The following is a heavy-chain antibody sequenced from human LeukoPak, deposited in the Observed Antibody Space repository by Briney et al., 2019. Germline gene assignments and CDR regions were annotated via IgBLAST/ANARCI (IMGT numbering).Heavy chain of an antibody. J-gene: IGHJ4*02. CDR3: ARDYGEQQLVN. CDR1: GYSISSGYY. CDR2: IYHSGST. D-gene: IGHD6-13*01. V-gene: IGHV4-38-2*02. Sequence: SETLSLTCTVSGYSISSGYYWGWIRQPPGKGLEWIGSIYHSGSTYYNPSLKSRVTISVDTSKNQFSLKLSSVTAADTAVYYCARDYGEQQLVNWGQGTLVTVSS.